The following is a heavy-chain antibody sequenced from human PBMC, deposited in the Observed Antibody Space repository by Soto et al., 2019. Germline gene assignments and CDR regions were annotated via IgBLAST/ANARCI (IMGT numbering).Heavy chain of an antibody. Sequence: SVKVSCKASGGTFSSYAISWVRQAPGQGLEGMGGIIPIFGTANYAQKFEGRVTITADKAASTAYMELSSLRSEDTAVYYCARVTWNTQDNPGYWGQGTLVTVSS. CDR1: GGTFSSYA. CDR2: IIPIFGTA. CDR3: ARVTWNTQDNPGY. J-gene: IGHJ4*02. D-gene: IGHD1-1*01. V-gene: IGHV1-69*06.